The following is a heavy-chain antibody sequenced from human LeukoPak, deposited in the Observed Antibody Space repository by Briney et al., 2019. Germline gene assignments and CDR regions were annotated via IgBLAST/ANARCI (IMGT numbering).Heavy chain of an antibody. Sequence: PSETLSLTCAVSGGSISISNSNWWSWVRQPPGKGLEWIGEIYHSGRTNYNPSLKSRVTISVDKSKNQFSLKLSSMTAADTAVYYCARDLHGGNSFTSDWYFDLWGRGTLVTVSS. D-gene: IGHD4-23*01. J-gene: IGHJ2*01. CDR2: IYHSGRT. CDR1: GGSISISNSNW. CDR3: ARDLHGGNSFTSDWYFDL. V-gene: IGHV4-4*02.